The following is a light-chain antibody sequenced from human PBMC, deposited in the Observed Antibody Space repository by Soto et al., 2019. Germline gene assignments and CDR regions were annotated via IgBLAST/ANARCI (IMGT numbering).Light chain of an antibody. CDR3: SSYTTSSSWV. CDR2: VVS. CDR1: SSDVGGYNY. V-gene: IGLV2-14*01. J-gene: IGLJ3*02. Sequence: QSPLTQPASVSGSPGQSITISCTGTSSDVGGYNYVSWFQQHPGKAPKLMIYVVSNRPSGISNRFSGSKSGNTASLTISGLQAEDEADYYCSSYTTSSSWVFGGGTKLTVL.